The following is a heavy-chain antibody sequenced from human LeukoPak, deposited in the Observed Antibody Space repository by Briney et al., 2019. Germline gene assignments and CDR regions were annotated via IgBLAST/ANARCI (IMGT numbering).Heavy chain of an antibody. CDR2: ITLYNGNT. J-gene: IGHJ4*01. CDR1: GYTFTYCS. CDR3: ARLLIVPAALFAVRRVHVMWAY. Sequence: ASVKVSCKASGYTFTYCSLHWLQQAPGQGLERMRCITLYNGNTNYAKKFQGRVTITRDMSLRTAYIALSSQRSEDSAVYYRARLLIVPAALFAVRRVHVMWAYWGPGTLVTVSS. V-gene: IGHV1-68*01. D-gene: IGHD2-2*01.